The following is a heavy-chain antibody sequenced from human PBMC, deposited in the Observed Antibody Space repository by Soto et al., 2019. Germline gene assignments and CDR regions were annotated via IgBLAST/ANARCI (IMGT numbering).Heavy chain of an antibody. Sequence: LRLSCAASGFTFSSYAMSWVRQAPGKGLEWVSAISGSGGSTYYADSVKGRFTISRDNSKNTLYLQMNSLRAEDTAVYYCASNPSRYCSGGSCYPSLYAFDIWGQGTMVTVSS. CDR2: ISGSGGST. V-gene: IGHV3-23*01. CDR3: ASNPSRYCSGGSCYPSLYAFDI. D-gene: IGHD2-15*01. CDR1: GFTFSSYA. J-gene: IGHJ3*02.